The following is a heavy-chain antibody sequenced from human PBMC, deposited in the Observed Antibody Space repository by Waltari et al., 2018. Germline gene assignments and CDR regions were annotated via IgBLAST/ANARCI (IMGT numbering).Heavy chain of an antibody. Sequence: QVQLVQSGAEVKKPGSSVKVSCKASGGTFSSYAISWVRQAPGQGLAWMGGINPIFGTANYAQKFQGRVTITADESTSTAYMELSSLRSEDTAVYYCASYPYQLLRGGFDYWGQGTLVTVSS. CDR2: INPIFGTA. V-gene: IGHV1-69*12. J-gene: IGHJ4*02. CDR1: GGTFSSYA. D-gene: IGHD2-2*01. CDR3: ASYPYQLLRGGFDY.